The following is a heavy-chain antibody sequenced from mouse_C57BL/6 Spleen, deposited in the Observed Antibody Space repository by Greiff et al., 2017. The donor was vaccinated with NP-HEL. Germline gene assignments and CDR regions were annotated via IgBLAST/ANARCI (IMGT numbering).Heavy chain of an antibody. CDR3: ARSGDNWDKAY. D-gene: IGHD4-1*01. J-gene: IGHJ3*01. CDR2: IYPGDGDT. CDR1: GYAFSSYW. Sequence: VQRVESGAELVKPGASVKISCKASGYAFSSYWMNWVKQRPGKGLEWIGQIYPGDGDTNYNGKFKGKATLTADKSSSTAYMQLSSLTSEDSAVYFCARSGDNWDKAYWGQGTLVTVSA. V-gene: IGHV1-80*01.